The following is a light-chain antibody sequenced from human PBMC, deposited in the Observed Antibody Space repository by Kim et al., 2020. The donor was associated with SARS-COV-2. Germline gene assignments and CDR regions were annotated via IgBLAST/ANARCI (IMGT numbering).Light chain of an antibody. CDR2: GKN. J-gene: IGLJ3*02. V-gene: IGLV3-19*01. Sequence: SSELTQDPAVSVALGQTVRITCQGDSLRSYYASWYQQKPGQAPVLVIYGKNNRPSGIPDRFSGSSSGNTASLTITGAQAEDEADYYCNSRDSIGNAPWVFGGGTQLTVL. CDR3: NSRDSIGNAPWV. CDR1: SLRSYY.